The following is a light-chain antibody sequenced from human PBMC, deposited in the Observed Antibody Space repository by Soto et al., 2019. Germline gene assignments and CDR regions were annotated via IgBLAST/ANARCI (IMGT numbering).Light chain of an antibody. J-gene: IGLJ3*02. V-gene: IGLV1-51*02. CDR3: AAWDTSLSGGV. CDR2: ENN. CDR1: SSNIGSHF. Sequence: QSVLTQPPSVSAAPGQKVTISCSGSSSNIGSHFVSWYQQLPGTAPQLLIYENNKRPSGIPDRFSGSKSATSATLGITGLQTGDEADYYCAAWDTSLSGGVFGGGTKLTVL.